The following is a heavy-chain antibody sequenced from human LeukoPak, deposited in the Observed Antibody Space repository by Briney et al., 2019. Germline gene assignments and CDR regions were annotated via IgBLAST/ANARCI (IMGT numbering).Heavy chain of an antibody. CDR2: IKQDGSEK. J-gene: IGHJ3*02. CDR3: ARAFFVVVTAKPYSNAFDI. V-gene: IGHV3-7*01. Sequence: QPGGSLRLSCAASGFTFSSYWMSWVRQAPGKGLEWVANIKQDGSEKYYVDSVKGRFTISRDNAKNSLYLQMNSLRAEDTAVYYCARAFFVVVTAKPYSNAFDIWGQGTMVTVSS. D-gene: IGHD2-21*02. CDR1: GFTFSSYW.